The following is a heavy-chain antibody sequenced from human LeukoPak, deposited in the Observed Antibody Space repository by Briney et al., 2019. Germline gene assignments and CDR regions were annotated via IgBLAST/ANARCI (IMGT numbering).Heavy chain of an antibody. CDR2: ITPYNGDT. J-gene: IGHJ4*02. CDR1: VYTFITYG. V-gene: IGHV1-18*01. D-gene: IGHD1-26*01. CDR3: ARVAGVSYNYFDS. Sequence: GASVTVSCKASVYTFITYGITWVRQAPGQGLEWMGWITPYNGDTNYAQNLQDRVTMTTDTSTSTAYMELRSLRSDDTAVYFCARVAGVSYNYFDSWGQGTLVTVSS.